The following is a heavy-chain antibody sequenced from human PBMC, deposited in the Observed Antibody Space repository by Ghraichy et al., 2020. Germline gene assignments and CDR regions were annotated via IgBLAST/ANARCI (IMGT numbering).Heavy chain of an antibody. D-gene: IGHD2-8*02. CDR2: ISASGGST. V-gene: IGHV3-23*01. Sequence: GGSLRLSCAASGFIFSSYDKSWVRQAPGKGLKWVSAISASGGSTYYADSVKGRFTVSRDNSKNTLYLQINSLRAEDTAVYYCAKTGGVIPSWGQGTLVTVSS. CDR1: GFIFSSYD. J-gene: IGHJ5*02. CDR3: AKTGGVIPS.